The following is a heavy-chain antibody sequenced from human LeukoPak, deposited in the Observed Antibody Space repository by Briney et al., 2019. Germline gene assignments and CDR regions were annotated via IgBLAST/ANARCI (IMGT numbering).Heavy chain of an antibody. Sequence: GGSLRLSCAASGFTFSSYSMNWVRQAPGKGLEWVSSISSSSSYIYYADSVKGRFTISRDNAKNSLYLQMNSLRAEDTAVYYCARPSWGANYYPDYWGQGTLVTVSS. D-gene: IGHD4/OR15-4a*01. J-gene: IGHJ4*02. CDR2: ISSSSSYI. CDR1: GFTFSSYS. CDR3: ARPSWGANYYPDY. V-gene: IGHV3-21*01.